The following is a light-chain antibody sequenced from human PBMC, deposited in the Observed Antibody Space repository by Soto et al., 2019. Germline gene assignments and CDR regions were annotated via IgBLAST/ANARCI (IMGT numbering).Light chain of an antibody. J-gene: IGKJ2*01. CDR2: AAA. CDR3: QQYLSYPYT. Sequence: AIRMTQSPSSISASTGDRVTITCRASQGISSFLAWYQQKPGKAPKLLIYAAATLQRGAPSRFSASGSGTDFTLTISRLQSEDVATYFCQQYLSYPYTFGQGTKLAI. CDR1: QGISSF. V-gene: IGKV1-8*01.